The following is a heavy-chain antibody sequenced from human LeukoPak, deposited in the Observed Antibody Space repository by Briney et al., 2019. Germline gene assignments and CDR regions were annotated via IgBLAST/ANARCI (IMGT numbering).Heavy chain of an antibody. J-gene: IGHJ5*02. CDR2: IYYSGST. CDR3: ARGVEYSGYDYIRDGWFDP. Sequence: PSETLSLTCTVSGGSISSSSYYWGWIRQPPGKGLEWIGSIYYSGSTYYNPSLKSRVTISVDTSKNQFSLKLTSVTAADTAVYYCARGVEYSGYDYIRDGWFDPWGQGTLVTVSS. D-gene: IGHD5-12*01. CDR1: GGSISSSSYY. V-gene: IGHV4-39*07.